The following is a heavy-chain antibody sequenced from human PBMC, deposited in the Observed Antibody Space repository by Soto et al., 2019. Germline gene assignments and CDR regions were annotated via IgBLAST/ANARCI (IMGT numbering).Heavy chain of an antibody. CDR2: IDPSDSYT. Sequence: ETLSLTCTVSGDSISSYYWSWIRQLPGKGLEWMGRIDPSDSYTNYSPSFQGHVTISADKSISTAYLQWSSLKASDTAMYYCARRHSSSSAFDPWGQGTLVTVSS. CDR1: GDSISSYY. CDR3: ARRHSSSSAFDP. V-gene: IGHV5-10-1*01. J-gene: IGHJ5*02. D-gene: IGHD6-13*01.